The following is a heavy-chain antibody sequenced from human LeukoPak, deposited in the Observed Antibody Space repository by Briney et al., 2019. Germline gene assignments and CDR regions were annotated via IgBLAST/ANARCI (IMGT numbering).Heavy chain of an antibody. V-gene: IGHV1-58*02. Sequence: GASVKVSCKTSGFTFSNSAIQWVRQARGQRLEWIGWIVVGSGKTNYAQRFHERVTISRDTSTSTAYLELRSLRFEDTAVYYCAADDTATLSWGRGTLVTVSS. CDR2: IVVGSGKT. D-gene: IGHD2/OR15-2a*01. CDR3: AADDTATLS. J-gene: IGHJ4*02. CDR1: GFTFSNSA.